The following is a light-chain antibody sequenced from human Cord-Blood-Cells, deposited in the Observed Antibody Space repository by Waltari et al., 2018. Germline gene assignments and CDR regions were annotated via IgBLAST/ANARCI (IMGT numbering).Light chain of an antibody. CDR2: WAS. J-gene: IGKJ2*01. Sequence: DSLAVSLGERATLNCKSSQSVLYSSNNKNYLAWYQQKPGQPPKLLIYWASTRESGVPDRFSGSGSGTDFTLTISSLQAEDVAVYYCQQYYSTPYTFGQGTKLEIK. V-gene: IGKV4-1*01. CDR1: QSVLYSSNNKNY. CDR3: QQYYSTPYT.